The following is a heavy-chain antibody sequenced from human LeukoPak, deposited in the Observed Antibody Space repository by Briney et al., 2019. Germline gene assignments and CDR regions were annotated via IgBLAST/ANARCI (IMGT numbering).Heavy chain of an antibody. D-gene: IGHD6-13*01. J-gene: IGHJ4*02. Sequence: ASVKVSCKASGYTFTGYYMHWVRQAPGQGLEWMGWINPNSGGTNYAQKFQGRVTMTRDTSISTAYMELSRLRSDDTAVYYCARVLYSSSWSWDYWGQGTLVTVSS. CDR1: GYTFTGYY. CDR3: ARVLYSSSWSWDY. V-gene: IGHV1-2*02. CDR2: INPNSGGT.